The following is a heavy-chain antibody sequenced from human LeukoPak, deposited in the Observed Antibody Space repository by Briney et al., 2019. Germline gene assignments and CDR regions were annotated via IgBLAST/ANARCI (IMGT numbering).Heavy chain of an antibody. CDR1: GGSISSYY. Sequence: SETLSLTCTVSGGSISSYYWSWIRQPPGKGLEWIGYIYYSGSTNYNPSLKSRVTISVDTSKNQFSLKLSSVTAADTAVYYCARDGRDGYNSPPFDYWGQGTLVTVSS. CDR3: ARDGRDGYNSPPFDY. D-gene: IGHD5-24*01. CDR2: IYYSGST. V-gene: IGHV4-59*12. J-gene: IGHJ4*02.